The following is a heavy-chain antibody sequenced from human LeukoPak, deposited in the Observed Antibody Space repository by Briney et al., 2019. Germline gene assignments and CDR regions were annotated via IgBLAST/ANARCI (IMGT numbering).Heavy chain of an antibody. Sequence: ASVKVSCKVSGYTLTELSMHWVRQAPGKGLEWMGGFDPEDGETIYAQKFQGRVTMTEDTSTDTAYMELSSLRSEDTAVYYCARDGSTDYYDSSGYYSPIYWGQGTLVTVSS. CDR1: GYTLTELS. CDR3: ARDGSTDYYDSSGYYSPIY. V-gene: IGHV1-24*01. J-gene: IGHJ4*02. D-gene: IGHD3-22*01. CDR2: FDPEDGET.